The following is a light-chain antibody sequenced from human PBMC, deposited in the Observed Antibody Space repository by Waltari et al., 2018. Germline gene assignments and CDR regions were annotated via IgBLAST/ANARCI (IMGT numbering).Light chain of an antibody. CDR1: QGFSSY. CDR3: QQLIHYLWT. Sequence: DIQLTQSPSFLSASVGDRVTITCRASQGFSSYLAWYQQKPGKAPELLIYSASTLQSGVPSRFSASGSGTEFTLTISSLQPEDFATYHCQQLIHYLWTFGQGTKVEI. CDR2: SAS. J-gene: IGKJ1*01. V-gene: IGKV1-9*01.